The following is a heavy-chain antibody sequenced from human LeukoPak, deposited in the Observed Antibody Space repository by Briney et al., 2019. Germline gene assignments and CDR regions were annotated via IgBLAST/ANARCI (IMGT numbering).Heavy chain of an antibody. V-gene: IGHV4-4*07. Sequence: PSETLSLTCTVSGGSISSYYWSWIRQPAGKGLEWIGRIYTSGSTNYNPSLKSRVTMSVDTSKNQFSLKLSSVTAADTAVYYCAREGGYCSGGSCYVDLLNWFDPWGQGTLVTVSS. CDR3: AREGGYCSGGSCYVDLLNWFDP. J-gene: IGHJ5*02. D-gene: IGHD2-15*01. CDR1: GGSISSYY. CDR2: IYTSGST.